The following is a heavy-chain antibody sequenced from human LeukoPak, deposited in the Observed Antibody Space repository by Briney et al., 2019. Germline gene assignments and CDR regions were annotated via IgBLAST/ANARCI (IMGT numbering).Heavy chain of an antibody. CDR2: ISTYNGNT. J-gene: IGHJ6*03. V-gene: IGHV1-18*01. CDR1: VYTSPNYG. CDR3: ALPAKGAFFYYYMEV. Sequence: ASVKVSCKASVYTSPNYGITWVRQAPGRGLEWMGWISTYNGNTQYAQKFQGRLTMTTDTPTKTVYMELRSLRSNDTAVYYCALPAKGAFFYYYMEVWGKGTTVTVSS. D-gene: IGHD2-2*01.